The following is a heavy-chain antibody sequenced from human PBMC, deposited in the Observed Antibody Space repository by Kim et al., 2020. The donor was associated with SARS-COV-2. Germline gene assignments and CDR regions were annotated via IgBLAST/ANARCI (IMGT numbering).Heavy chain of an antibody. J-gene: IGHJ4*02. V-gene: IGHV3-15*01. Sequence: GGSLRLSCATSGFTFSNAWMNWVRQAPGKGLEWVGRIKSKIDGETTYYAAPVKGRFTVSRDESKNTLYLQRNSLKIEDTGVYYCYDSWNWGQGTRVTVSS. CDR3: YDSWN. D-gene: IGHD3-10*01. CDR2: IKSKIDGETT. CDR1: GFTFSNAW.